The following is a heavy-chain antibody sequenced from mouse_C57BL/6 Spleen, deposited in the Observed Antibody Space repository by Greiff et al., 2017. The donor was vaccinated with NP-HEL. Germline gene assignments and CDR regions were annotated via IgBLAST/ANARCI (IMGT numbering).Heavy chain of an antibody. J-gene: IGHJ4*01. V-gene: IGHV1-76*01. CDR3: AREENDAYHYYAMDY. CDR1: GYTFTDYY. D-gene: IGHD2-3*01. Sequence: VQLQQSGAELVRPGASVKLSCKASGYTFTDYYINWVKQRPGQGLEWIARIYPGSGNTYYNEKFKGKATLTAEKSSSTAYMQLSSLTSEDSAVYFCAREENDAYHYYAMDYWGQGTSVTVSS. CDR2: IYPGSGNT.